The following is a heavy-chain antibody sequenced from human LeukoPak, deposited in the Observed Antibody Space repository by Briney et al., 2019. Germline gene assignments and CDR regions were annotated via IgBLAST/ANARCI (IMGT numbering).Heavy chain of an antibody. J-gene: IGHJ4*02. D-gene: IGHD2-15*01. V-gene: IGHV3-23*01. Sequence: GGSLRLSCAASGVSFSTYGMSWVRQAPGKGLEWVAAISGGGGSTYYADHARGGFTISRDNSKNTLYLQMNPLRAEDAAVYYCATQRGYYSDGICYFDYWGQGTLVTVSS. CDR1: GVSFSTYG. CDR2: ISGGGGST. CDR3: ATQRGYYSDGICYFDY.